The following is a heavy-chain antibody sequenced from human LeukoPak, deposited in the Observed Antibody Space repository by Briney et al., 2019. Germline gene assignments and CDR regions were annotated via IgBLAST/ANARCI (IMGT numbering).Heavy chain of an antibody. Sequence: GRSLRLSCAASGFTFSSYAMHWVHQAPGKGLEWVAVISYDGSNKYYADSVKGRFTISRDNSKNTLYLQMNSLRAEDTAVYYCARGPWRYCSGGSCYFDYWGQGTLVTVSS. J-gene: IGHJ4*02. V-gene: IGHV3-30*04. D-gene: IGHD2-15*01. CDR3: ARGPWRYCSGGSCYFDY. CDR2: ISYDGSNK. CDR1: GFTFSSYA.